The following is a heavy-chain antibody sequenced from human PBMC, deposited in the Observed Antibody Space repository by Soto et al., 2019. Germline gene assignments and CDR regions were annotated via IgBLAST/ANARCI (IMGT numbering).Heavy chain of an antibody. V-gene: IGHV1-69*01. D-gene: IGHD1-26*01. J-gene: IGHJ6*02. CDR2: IIPIFGTA. Sequence: QVQLVQSGAEVKKPGSSVQVSCKASGGTFSSYAISWVRQAPGQGLEWMGGIIPIFGTANYAQKFQGRVTITADESTSTAYMELSSLRSEDTAVYYCARHLPLVGANYYDYYGMDVWGQGTTVTVSS. CDR1: GGTFSSYA. CDR3: ARHLPLVGANYYDYYGMDV.